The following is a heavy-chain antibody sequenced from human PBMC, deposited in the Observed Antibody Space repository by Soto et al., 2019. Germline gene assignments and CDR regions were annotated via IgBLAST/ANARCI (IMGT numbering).Heavy chain of an antibody. V-gene: IGHV4-31*03. CDR2: IYYSGST. CDR1: GGSISSGGYY. J-gene: IGHJ4*02. Sequence: PSETLSLTCTVSGGSISSGGYYWSWIRQHPGKGLEWIGYIYYSGSTYYNPSLKSRVTISVDTSKNQFSLKLSSVTAADTAVYDCARLYGGSLFDFWCQGTLVNVAS. CDR3: ARLYGGSLFDF. D-gene: IGHD2-15*01.